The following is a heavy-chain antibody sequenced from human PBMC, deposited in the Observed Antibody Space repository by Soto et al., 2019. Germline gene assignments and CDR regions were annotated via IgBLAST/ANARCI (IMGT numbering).Heavy chain of an antibody. Sequence: QVQLVQSGAEVKKPGSSVKVSCKASGGTFSSYAISWVRQAPGQGLEWMGGIIPIFGTANYAQKFQGRVTITADESTSTAYMELSILRSEDTAVYYCARGHDYVWGSYRPYYFDYGGQGTLVTVSS. CDR2: IIPIFGTA. J-gene: IGHJ4*02. V-gene: IGHV1-69*01. CDR1: GGTFSSYA. CDR3: ARGHDYVWGSYRPYYFDY. D-gene: IGHD3-16*02.